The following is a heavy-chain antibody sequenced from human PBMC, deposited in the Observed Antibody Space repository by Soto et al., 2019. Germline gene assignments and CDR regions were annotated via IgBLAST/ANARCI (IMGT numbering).Heavy chain of an antibody. J-gene: IGHJ4*02. D-gene: IGHD1-26*01. V-gene: IGHV2-5*02. CDR3: AHAYAGRSLY. CDR2: IYWDDSK. CDR1: GFSLTTDRVG. Sequence: QITLKESGPTLVKPTQTLTLTCTFSGFSLTTDRVGVGWIRQPPGEALEWLAVIYWDDSKTYRPSLESRLTLTKDTSKNQVALTMTTMDSLDTATYYCAHAYAGRSLYWGQGTLVTVSS.